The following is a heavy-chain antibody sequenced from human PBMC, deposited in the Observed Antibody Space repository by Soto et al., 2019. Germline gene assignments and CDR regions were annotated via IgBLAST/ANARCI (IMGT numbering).Heavy chain of an antibody. CDR3: ASPKRRTSGNSVFGSMDV. Sequence: QLQLQESGPGLVKPSETLSLTCTVSGGSISSSSYYWGWVRQPPGKGLEWIGSAYYNGGTYYNPYLNSRVPFSVETSIKQFSLRMNSGTAADMAGYYCASPKRRTSGNSVFGSMDVRGQRTTDTVSS. D-gene: IGHD2-21*02. CDR2: AYYNGGT. V-gene: IGHV4-39*01. CDR1: GGSISSSSYY. J-gene: IGHJ6*02.